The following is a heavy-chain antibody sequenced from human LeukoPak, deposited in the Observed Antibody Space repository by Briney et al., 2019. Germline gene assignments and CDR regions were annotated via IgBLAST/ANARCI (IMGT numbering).Heavy chain of an antibody. Sequence: GGSLRLSCAASGFTFSSYAMNWVRQAPGKGLEWVSAISGSGGSTYYADSVKGRFTISRDNSKNTLYLQMNSLRAEDTAVYYCASSRYDSSGYYGIIGYWGQGTLVTVSS. V-gene: IGHV3-23*01. CDR1: GFTFSSYA. CDR2: ISGSGGST. CDR3: ASSRYDSSGYYGIIGY. D-gene: IGHD3-22*01. J-gene: IGHJ4*02.